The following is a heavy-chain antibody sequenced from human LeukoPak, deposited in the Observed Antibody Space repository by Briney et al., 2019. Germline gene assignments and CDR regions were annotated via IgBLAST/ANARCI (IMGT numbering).Heavy chain of an antibody. J-gene: IGHJ5*02. D-gene: IGHD6-13*01. CDR3: ARHRAAAGSYNYSDP. CDR1: GASISSGNYY. V-gene: IGHV4-61*02. Sequence: SETLSLTCTVSGASISSGNYYWSWIRQPAGKGLEGIGRVYTSGSATYNPSLKSGVTISVDTSKNQFSLERTSVTAADTAVYYCARHRAAAGSYNYSDPWGQGTLVTVSS. CDR2: VYTSGSA.